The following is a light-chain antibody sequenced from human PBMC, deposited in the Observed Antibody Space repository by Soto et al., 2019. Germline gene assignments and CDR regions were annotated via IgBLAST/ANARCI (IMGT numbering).Light chain of an antibody. CDR2: AAS. J-gene: IGKJ1*01. Sequence: DIQMTQSPSSVSASVGDTVIITCRASQGIRNSLAWYQQKPGTAPKLLIFAASYLYSGVPLRFSGSGSGTDFTLTITTLLPEEFATYFCQQAHSFPWTFGQGTKVE. V-gene: IGKV1-12*01. CDR1: QGIRNS. CDR3: QQAHSFPWT.